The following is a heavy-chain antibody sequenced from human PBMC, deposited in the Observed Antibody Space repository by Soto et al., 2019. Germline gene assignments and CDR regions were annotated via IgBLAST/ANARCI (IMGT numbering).Heavy chain of an antibody. D-gene: IGHD3-10*01. CDR2: ISYDGSNK. Sequence: HPGGSLRLSCAASGFTFSSYAMHWVRQAPGKGLEWVAVISYDGSNKYYADSVKGRFTISRDNSKNTLYLQMNSLRAEDTAVYYCARDLRTDTIGDAFDIWGQGTMVTVSS. CDR1: GFTFSSYA. J-gene: IGHJ3*02. V-gene: IGHV3-30-3*01. CDR3: ARDLRTDTIGDAFDI.